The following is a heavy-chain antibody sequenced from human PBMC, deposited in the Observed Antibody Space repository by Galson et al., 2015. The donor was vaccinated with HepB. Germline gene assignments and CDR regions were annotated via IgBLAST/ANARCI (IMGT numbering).Heavy chain of an antibody. Sequence: SLKLSCAASGFTFNIYDMNWVRQAPGKGLEWVSTISGSGGNTYDADSVKGRFTITRDNSMHTLYLQMNSLRAEDTAVYYCAKSLSVGGNYYCGMDVWGQGTTVTVSS. CDR2: ISGSGGNT. CDR1: GFTFNIYD. J-gene: IGHJ6*02. V-gene: IGHV3-23*01. D-gene: IGHD6-19*01. CDR3: AKSLSVGGNYYCGMDV.